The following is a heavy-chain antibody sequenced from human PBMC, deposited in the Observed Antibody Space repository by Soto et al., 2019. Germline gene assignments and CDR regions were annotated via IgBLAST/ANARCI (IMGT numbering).Heavy chain of an antibody. J-gene: IGHJ4*02. V-gene: IGHV4-30-4*01. D-gene: IGHD3-10*01. CDR2: IFSSGST. CDR1: SGSISSGEYY. Sequence: LSLTCTVSSGSISSGEYYWSWLRQPPGKGLEWIGYIFSSGSTHYNASLKSRLTISVDTSKNQFSLQLTSVTATDTAVYYCARGRFGEIHDYWGQGTLVTVSS. CDR3: ARGRFGEIHDY.